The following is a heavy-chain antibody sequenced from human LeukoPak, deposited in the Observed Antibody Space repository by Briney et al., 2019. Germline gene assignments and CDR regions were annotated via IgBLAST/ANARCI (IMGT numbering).Heavy chain of an antibody. J-gene: IGHJ5*02. CDR1: GGSISSGSYY. D-gene: IGHD1-26*01. V-gene: IGHV4-61*02. Sequence: PSETLSLTCTVSGGSISSGSYYWSWIRQPAGKGLEWIGRIYTSGSTNYNPSLKSRVTISVDTSKNQFSLKLSSVTAADTAVYYCARGIANSGSFYWSDPWGQGTLVTVSS. CDR2: IYTSGST. CDR3: ARGIANSGSFYWSDP.